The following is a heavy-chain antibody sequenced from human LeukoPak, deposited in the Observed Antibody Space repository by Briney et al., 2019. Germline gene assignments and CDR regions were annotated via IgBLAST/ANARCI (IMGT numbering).Heavy chain of an antibody. CDR3: AKESMVRGVIDP. CDR1: GFTFSRYV. D-gene: IGHD3-10*01. CDR2: ISGSGGST. V-gene: IGHV3-23*01. J-gene: IGHJ5*02. Sequence: GGSLRLSCAASGFTFSRYVMSWVRQAPGKGLEWVSAISGSGGSTYYADSVKDQFTISRDNSKNTLYPQMNSLRAEDTAVYYCAKESMVRGVIDPWGQGTLVTVSS.